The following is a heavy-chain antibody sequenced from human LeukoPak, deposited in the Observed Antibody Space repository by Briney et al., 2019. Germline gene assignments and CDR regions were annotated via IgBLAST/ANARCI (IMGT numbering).Heavy chain of an antibody. V-gene: IGHV3-30*18. CDR2: ISYDGSNK. J-gene: IGHJ4*02. Sequence: PGGSLRLSCAASGFTFSSYGMHWVRQAPGKGLEWAAVISYDGSNKYYADSVKGRFTISRDNSKNTLYLQMNSLGAEDTAVYYCAKGAVAGTVVDYWGQGTLVTVSS. D-gene: IGHD6-19*01. CDR1: GFTFSSYG. CDR3: AKGAVAGTVVDY.